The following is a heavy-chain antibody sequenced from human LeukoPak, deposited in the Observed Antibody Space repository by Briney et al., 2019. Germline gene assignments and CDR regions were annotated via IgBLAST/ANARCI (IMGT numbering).Heavy chain of an antibody. CDR1: GYTFSGYY. D-gene: IGHD2-15*01. CDR2: INPNSGGT. Sequence: ASVKVSCKASGYTFSGYYIHWVRQAPGHGLEWMGWINPNSGGTNYAQKFQGRVTLTRDTSINTAYMELSRLRSDDTAVYYCARSRYCSGGSCYYFDYWGQGTLVTVSS. CDR3: ARSRYCSGGSCYYFDY. V-gene: IGHV1-2*02. J-gene: IGHJ4*02.